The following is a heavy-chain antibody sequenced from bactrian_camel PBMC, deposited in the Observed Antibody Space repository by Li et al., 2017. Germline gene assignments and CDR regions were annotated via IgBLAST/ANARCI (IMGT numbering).Heavy chain of an antibody. CDR2: IYSVGGNT. D-gene: IGHD6*01. V-gene: IGHV3-2*01. CDR3: TKAGDYGGDWYGVAEFGA. CDR1: GFTFSSYS. J-gene: IGHJ6*01. Sequence: HVQLVESGGGLVQPGGSLRLSCAASGFTFSSYSLSWVRQAPGKGLEWVSRIYSVGGNTYHADSVKGRFTISRANDENTLYLQLNSLKTEDTAIYYCTKAGDYGGDWYGVAEFGAWGQGTQVTVS.